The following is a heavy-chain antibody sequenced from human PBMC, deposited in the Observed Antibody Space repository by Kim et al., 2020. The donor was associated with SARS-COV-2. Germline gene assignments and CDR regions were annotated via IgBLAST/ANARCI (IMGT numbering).Heavy chain of an antibody. CDR2: IYYSGST. CDR1: GGSISSYY. J-gene: IGHJ4*02. D-gene: IGHD5-12*01. V-gene: IGHV4-59*08. Sequence: SETLSLTCTVSGGSISSYYWSWIRQPPGKGLEWIGYIYYSGSTNYNPSLKSRVTISVDTSKNQFSLKLSSVTAADTAVYYCARLTIVATSYYFDYWGQGTLVTVSS. CDR3: ARLTIVATSYYFDY.